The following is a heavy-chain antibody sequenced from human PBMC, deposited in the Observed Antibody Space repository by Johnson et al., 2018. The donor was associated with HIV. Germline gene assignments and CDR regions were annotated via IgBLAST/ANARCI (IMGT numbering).Heavy chain of an antibody. CDR2: VSYDGSNK. Sequence: QMQLVESGGGVVQLGRSLRLSCAASGFTFSSYAMHWVRQAPGKGLEWVAVVSYDGSNKYYADSVKGRFTISRDNSKNTLYLQMNRLRAEDTAVYYCARAYYDSRGYYPHAFHVWGQGTVVTVSS. D-gene: IGHD3-22*01. V-gene: IGHV3-30*14. CDR3: ARAYYDSRGYYPHAFHV. CDR1: GFTFSSYA. J-gene: IGHJ3*01.